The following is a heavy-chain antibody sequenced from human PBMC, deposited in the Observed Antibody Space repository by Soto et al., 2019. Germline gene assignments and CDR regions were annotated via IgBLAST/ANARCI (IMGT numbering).Heavy chain of an antibody. CDR1: GGSFSGYY. CDR2: INHSGST. J-gene: IGHJ6*03. CDR3: ARGWDRTTGTTASDYYYYMDV. D-gene: IGHD1-1*01. V-gene: IGHV4-34*01. Sequence: SETLSLTCAVYGGSFSGYYWSWIRQPPGKGLEWIGEINHSGSTNYNPSLKSRVTISVDTSKNQFSLKLSSVTAADTAVYYCARGWDRTTGTTASDYYYYMDVWGKGTTVTVSS.